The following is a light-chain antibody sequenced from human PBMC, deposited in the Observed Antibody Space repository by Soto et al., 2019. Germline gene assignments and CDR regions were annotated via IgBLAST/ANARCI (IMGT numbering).Light chain of an antibody. J-gene: IGKJ4*02. V-gene: IGKV1-5*03. CDR2: KAS. Sequence: DISMTQYTSTQAKCVGDRVPITCRDSQTISSWLAWYQQKPGKAPKLLIYKASTLKSGVPSRFIVSGSGREFTLTIGILHPDDLASYYRRLYDSLLEACGVGTKVDIK. CDR3: RLYDSLLEA. CDR1: QTISSW.